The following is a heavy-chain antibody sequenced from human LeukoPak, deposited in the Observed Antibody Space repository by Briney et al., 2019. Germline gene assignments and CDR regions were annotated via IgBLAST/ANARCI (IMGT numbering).Heavy chain of an antibody. CDR1: GFTFSDYY. V-gene: IGHV3-11*01. Sequence: PGGSLRLSCAASGFTFSDYYMSWIRQAPGKGLEWVSYISSSGSTIYYADSVKGRFTISRDNVKNSLYLQMNSLRAEDTAVYYCAREGDDSSGYAYFDYWGQGTLVTVSS. CDR2: ISSSGSTI. J-gene: IGHJ4*02. CDR3: AREGDDSSGYAYFDY. D-gene: IGHD3-22*01.